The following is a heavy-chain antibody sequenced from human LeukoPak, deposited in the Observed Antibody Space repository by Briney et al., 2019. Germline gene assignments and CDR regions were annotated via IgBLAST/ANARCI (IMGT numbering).Heavy chain of an antibody. V-gene: IGHV4-59*01. Sequence: PSETLSLTCTVSGGSITYYYWSWIRQPPGKGLEWIGYIYYSWSTNYNPSLKSRVTISVDTSKNQFSLKLSSVTAADTAVYYCARNYGDYERYFDYWGQGTLVTVSS. CDR2: IYYSWST. D-gene: IGHD4-17*01. CDR1: GGSITYYY. J-gene: IGHJ4*02. CDR3: ARNYGDYERYFDY.